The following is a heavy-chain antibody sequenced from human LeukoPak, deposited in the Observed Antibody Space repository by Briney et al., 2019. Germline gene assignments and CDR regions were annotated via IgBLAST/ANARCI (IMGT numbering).Heavy chain of an antibody. CDR2: IYSGGST. D-gene: IGHD3-22*01. J-gene: IGHJ4*02. Sequence: GGSLRLSCAASGFTVSSNYMSWVRQAPGKGLEWVSVIYSGGSTYYADSVKGRFTISRDNSKNTLYLQMNSLRAEDTAVYYCAKDPRSGYYDSSHSCWGQGTLVTVSS. V-gene: IGHV3-53*01. CDR3: AKDPRSGYYDSSHSC. CDR1: GFTVSSNY.